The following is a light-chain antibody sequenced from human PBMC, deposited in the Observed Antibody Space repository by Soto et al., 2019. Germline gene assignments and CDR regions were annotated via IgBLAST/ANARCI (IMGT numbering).Light chain of an antibody. V-gene: IGKV3-11*01. CDR2: DAS. CDR1: QSVSSY. Sequence: EIGLTQSPATLSLSPGERATLSCRASQSVSSYLAWYQQKPGQAPRLLIYDASNRATGIPARFSGSGSGTDVTFTISSLQPEDIATYYCQQYDNLPYTFGQGTKLEIK. J-gene: IGKJ2*01. CDR3: QQYDNLPYT.